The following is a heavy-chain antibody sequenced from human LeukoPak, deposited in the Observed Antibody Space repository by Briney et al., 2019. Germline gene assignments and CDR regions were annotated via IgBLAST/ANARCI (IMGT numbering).Heavy chain of an antibody. D-gene: IGHD2-15*01. CDR3: ARDPTRYCSGGSCYFY. V-gene: IGHV4-61*01. Sequence: PSETLSLTCTVSGGSVSSGYYYWSWIRQPPGKGLEWIGYIYYSGSTNYNPSLKSRVTMSVDTSKNQFSLKLSSVTAADTAVYYCARDPTRYCSGGSCYFYWGQGTLVTVSS. CDR2: IYYSGST. CDR1: GGSVSSGYYY. J-gene: IGHJ4*02.